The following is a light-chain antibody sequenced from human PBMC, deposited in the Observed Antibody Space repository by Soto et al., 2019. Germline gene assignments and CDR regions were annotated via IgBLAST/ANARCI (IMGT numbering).Light chain of an antibody. CDR2: EVN. V-gene: IGLV2-14*02. Sequence: QSVLTQPASVSGSPGQSITISCTGTSNDVGSHNLVSWYEQHPGTAPKLMIYEVNNRPSGISNRFSGSKSGNTASLTISGLQAEDEADYYCSSFTSTSTYVFGPGTKLTVL. CDR1: SNDVGSHNL. J-gene: IGLJ1*01. CDR3: SSFTSTSTYV.